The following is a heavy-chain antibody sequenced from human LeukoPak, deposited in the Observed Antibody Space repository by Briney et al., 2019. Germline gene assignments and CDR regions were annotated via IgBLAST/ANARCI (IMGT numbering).Heavy chain of an antibody. CDR2: IYYSGNT. J-gene: IGHJ3*02. Sequence: PSETLSLTCTVSGGSISGYYWSWIRQPPGKGLEWIGYIYYSGNTNYNPSLKSRVTMSVDTSKNQFSPKLTSVTAADTAVYYCARRFVGYDSTWGASDIWGQGTMVTVSS. D-gene: IGHD3-22*01. CDR3: ARRFVGYDSTWGASDI. CDR1: GGSISGYY. V-gene: IGHV4-59*08.